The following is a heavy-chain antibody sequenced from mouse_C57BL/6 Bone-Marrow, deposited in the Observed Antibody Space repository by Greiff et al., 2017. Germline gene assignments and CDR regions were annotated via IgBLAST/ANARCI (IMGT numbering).Heavy chain of an antibody. CDR2: IYPGSGHT. CDR3: ARGDYGSSYWYFDV. CDR1: GYTFTDYY. D-gene: IGHD1-1*01. Sequence: VKVVESGAELVRPGASVKLFCKASGYTFTDYYINWVKQRPGQGLEWIARIYPGSGHTYYNEKFKGKATLAAGKSSSTAYMQLSSLTSEDSAVYFCARGDYGSSYWYFDVWGTGTTVTVSS. V-gene: IGHV1-76*01. J-gene: IGHJ1*03.